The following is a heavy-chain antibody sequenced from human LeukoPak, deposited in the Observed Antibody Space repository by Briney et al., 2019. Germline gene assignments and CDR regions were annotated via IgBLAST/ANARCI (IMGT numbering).Heavy chain of an antibody. Sequence: ASVKVSCKASGGTFSSYAISWVRQAPGQGREWMGGIIPIFGAANYAQKFQGRVTITADESTSTAYMELSSLRSEDTAVYYCARENAYYDILTGSPHAYYGMDVWGKGTTVAVSS. V-gene: IGHV1-69*01. D-gene: IGHD3-9*01. CDR3: ARENAYYDILTGSPHAYYGMDV. CDR2: IIPIFGAA. J-gene: IGHJ6*04. CDR1: GGTFSSYA.